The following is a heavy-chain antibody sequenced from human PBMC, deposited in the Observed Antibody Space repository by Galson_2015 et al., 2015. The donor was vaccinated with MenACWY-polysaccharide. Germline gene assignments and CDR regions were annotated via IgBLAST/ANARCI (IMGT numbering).Heavy chain of an antibody. CDR1: GFTFTGYW. Sequence: SMRLSCEASGFTFTGYWMHWVRQAPGKGLVWVSCLKGDRSNTDYADSVKGRFTISRDNAETTLCMQMNSLRAEDTAVYYCSRDLRATSDFHYWGQGTLVTVSS. V-gene: IGHV3-74*01. D-gene: IGHD1-26*01. J-gene: IGHJ4*02. CDR2: LKGDRSNT. CDR3: SRDLRATSDFHY.